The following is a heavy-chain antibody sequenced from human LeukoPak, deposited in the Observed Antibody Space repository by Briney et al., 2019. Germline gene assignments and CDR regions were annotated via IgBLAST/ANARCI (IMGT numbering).Heavy chain of an antibody. CDR3: ARTTSMNYVGDAFHI. J-gene: IGHJ3*02. CDR1: GFTFSNYW. V-gene: IGHV3-7*01. CDR2: IKEDGSEK. Sequence: GGSLRLSCAASGFTFSNYWMSWVRQAPGKGLEWVANIKEDGSEKNYVDSVKGRFTISRDNAKSTLFLQMNSLRAEDTALYYCARTTSMNYVGDAFHIWGQGTMVTVSS. D-gene: IGHD1-7*01.